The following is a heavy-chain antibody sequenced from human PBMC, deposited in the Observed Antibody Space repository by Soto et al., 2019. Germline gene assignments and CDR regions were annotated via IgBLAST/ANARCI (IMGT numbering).Heavy chain of an antibody. CDR2: IDWDDDK. D-gene: IGHD3-16*01. J-gene: IGHJ5*02. CDR3: ARSKPSYDFLGFDP. CDR1: GFSRTTTRVC. V-gene: IGHV2-70*11. Sequence: SGPTLLNPTQTLTLTCTFSGFSRTTTRVCVNWIRQPPGKALEWLARIDWDDDKYYSKSLKTRLTISKDTSKNQVVLTMTNMDPVDTATYFCARSKPSYDFLGFDPWGQGTLVTVS.